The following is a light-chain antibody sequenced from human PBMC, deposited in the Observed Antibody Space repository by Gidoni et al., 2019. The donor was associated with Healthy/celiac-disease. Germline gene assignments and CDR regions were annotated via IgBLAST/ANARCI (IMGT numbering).Light chain of an antibody. Sequence: SALTQPPSASGSPGQSVTISCPGTISDVGGYNYVSWYQQPPGKAPKLMIYEVSKRPSGVPHRFSGSKSGNTAFLTVSGLQAEDEADYCCSSYAGSNNGVFGTGTKVTVL. CDR3: SSYAGSNNGV. V-gene: IGLV2-8*01. CDR2: EVS. J-gene: IGLJ1*01. CDR1: ISDVGGYNY.